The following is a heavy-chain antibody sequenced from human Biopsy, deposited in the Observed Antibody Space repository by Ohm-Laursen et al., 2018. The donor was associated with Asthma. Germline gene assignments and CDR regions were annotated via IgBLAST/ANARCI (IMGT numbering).Heavy chain of an antibody. CDR2: LSSYVRE. CDR1: GFTFRYFC. J-gene: IGHJ4*02. CDR3: VRWRSGYPDHYSDF. V-gene: IGHV3-30*03. D-gene: IGHD2-21*01. Sequence: LTCSSSGFTFRYFCMLWVRPAPGKVLAWVALLSSYVREWYADSVNGRFTISRDNSKNTLDLQMNSLRGDDTAVYYCVRWRSGYPDHYSDFWGLGTLVTVSS.